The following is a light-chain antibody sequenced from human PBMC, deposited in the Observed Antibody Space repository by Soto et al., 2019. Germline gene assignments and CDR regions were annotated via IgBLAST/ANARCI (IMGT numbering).Light chain of an antibody. CDR3: SSYTTSSTV. J-gene: IGLJ1*01. V-gene: IGLV2-14*01. Sequence: QSVVTQPASVSGSPGQSITIYCTATSSDGADYKDVSWYQQHPGNAPKVMIYEVTYRPSGVSNRFSGSKSGNTASLTISGLQAEDEAEYYCSSYTTSSTVFGTGTKVTVL. CDR2: EVT. CDR1: SSDGADYKD.